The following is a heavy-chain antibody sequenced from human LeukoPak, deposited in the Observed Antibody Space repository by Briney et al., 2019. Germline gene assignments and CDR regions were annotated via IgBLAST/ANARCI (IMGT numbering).Heavy chain of an antibody. J-gene: IGHJ4*02. V-gene: IGHV5-51*01. CDR3: ARHLSSITSCPNY. D-gene: IGHD2-2*01. Sequence: GESLKISCKGSGYSFASYWIAWVRQMPGKGLEWMGVIYPGNSDITYSPSFQGQVTISADKSVGTAYLHWSSLKASDTAIYYCARHLSSITSCPNYWGQGTLVTVSS. CDR1: GYSFASYW. CDR2: IYPGNSDI.